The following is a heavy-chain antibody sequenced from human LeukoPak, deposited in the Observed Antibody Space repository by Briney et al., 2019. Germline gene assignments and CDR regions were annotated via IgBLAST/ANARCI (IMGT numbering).Heavy chain of an antibody. V-gene: IGHV5-51*01. D-gene: IGHD5-12*01. CDR1: GYSFTTYW. CDR3: ARHPERGYSGYESDY. Sequence: GESLKISCKASGYSFTTYWIGWVRQMPGKGLEWMGIIYPADSATRYSPSFQGQVTISVDKSISTAYLHWSSLKASDTAMYYCARHPERGYSGYESDYWGQGTPVTVSS. CDR2: IYPADSAT. J-gene: IGHJ4*02.